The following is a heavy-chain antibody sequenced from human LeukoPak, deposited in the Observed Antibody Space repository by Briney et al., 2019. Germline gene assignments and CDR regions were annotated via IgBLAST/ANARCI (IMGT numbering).Heavy chain of an antibody. V-gene: IGHV3-7*03. Sequence: GGSLRLSCAASGFTFSSYWMSWVRQAPGKGLEWVANIKQDGSEKYYVDSVKGRFTISRDNAKNSLYLQMSSLRAEDTAVYYCARDHGGYCSGGSCYLAEYFQHWGQGTLVTVSS. D-gene: IGHD2-15*01. CDR2: IKQDGSEK. CDR3: ARDHGGYCSGGSCYLAEYFQH. J-gene: IGHJ1*01. CDR1: GFTFSSYW.